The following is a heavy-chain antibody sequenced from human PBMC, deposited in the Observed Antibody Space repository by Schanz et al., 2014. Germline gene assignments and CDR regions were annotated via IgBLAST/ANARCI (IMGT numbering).Heavy chain of an antibody. CDR1: GFPFSMAW. D-gene: IGHD6-19*01. Sequence: VQLVESGGGLVKPGGSLRLSCAASGFPFSMAWMTWVRQAPGKGLEWVSYVSSNNIYTKYADSVRGRFTLSRDNSKNTVYLQMNSLRAEDTALYFCATDYSGGGCHIWGQGTMVTVSS. CDR2: VSSNNIYT. V-gene: IGHV3-11*06. CDR3: ATDYSGGGCHI. J-gene: IGHJ3*02.